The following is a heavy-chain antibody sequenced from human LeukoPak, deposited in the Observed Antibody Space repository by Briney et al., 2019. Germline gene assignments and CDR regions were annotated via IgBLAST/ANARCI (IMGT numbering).Heavy chain of an antibody. Sequence: SETLSLTCNVAGVSISSSYWSWVRQPPGKGLEWIGYISRSGNTNFNPSLKSRFSFSRDTSKNQISLKLNSVTAADTALYYCARGYFDSRDSSNAFDVWGQGTMVTVSS. CDR3: ARGYFDSRDSSNAFDV. CDR2: ISRSGNT. CDR1: GVSISSSY. J-gene: IGHJ3*01. V-gene: IGHV4-59*08. D-gene: IGHD3-9*01.